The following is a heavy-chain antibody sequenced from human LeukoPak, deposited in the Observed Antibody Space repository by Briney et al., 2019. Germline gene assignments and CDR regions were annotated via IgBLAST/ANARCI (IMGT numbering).Heavy chain of an antibody. CDR3: ARDRAVVVPAATEYYYYYYGMDV. D-gene: IGHD2-2*01. CDR1: GGSISSYY. V-gene: IGHV4-59*01. CDR2: IYYGGST. Sequence: SETLSLTCTVSGGSISSYYWSWIRPPPGKGLEWIGYIYYGGSTNYNPSLKSRVTISVGTSKNQFSLKLSSVTAADTAVYYCARDRAVVVPAATEYYYYYYGMDVWGQGTTVTVSS. J-gene: IGHJ6*02.